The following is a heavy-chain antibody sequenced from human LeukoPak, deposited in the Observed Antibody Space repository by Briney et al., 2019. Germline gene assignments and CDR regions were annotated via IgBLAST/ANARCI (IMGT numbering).Heavy chain of an antibody. Sequence: PSETLSLTCTVSGGSISSSTDYWGWIRQPPGKGLGWIGEIYHSGSTNYNPSLKSRVTISVDKSKNQFSLKLSSVTAADTAVYYCARADDGPAFDYWGQGTLVTVSS. V-gene: IGHV4-39*07. CDR3: ARADDGPAFDY. J-gene: IGHJ4*02. D-gene: IGHD5-24*01. CDR2: IYHSGST. CDR1: GGSISSSTDY.